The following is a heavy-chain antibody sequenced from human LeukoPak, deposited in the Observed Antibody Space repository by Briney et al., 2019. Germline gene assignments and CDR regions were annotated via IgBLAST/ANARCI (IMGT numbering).Heavy chain of an antibody. V-gene: IGHV4-34*01. J-gene: IGHJ6*03. D-gene: IGHD6-6*01. CDR1: GGSFSGYY. CDR3: ARGQTLSSSFVLYYYYYMDV. CDR2: INHSGST. Sequence: SETLSLTCAVYGGSFSGYYWSWIRQPPGKGLEWIGEINHSGSTNYNPSLKSRVTISVDTSKNQFSLKLSSVTAADTAVYYCARGQTLSSSFVLYYYYYMDVWGKGTTVTVSS.